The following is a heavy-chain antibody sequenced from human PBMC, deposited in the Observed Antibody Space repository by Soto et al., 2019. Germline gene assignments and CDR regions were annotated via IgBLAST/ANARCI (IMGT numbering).Heavy chain of an antibody. J-gene: IGHJ6*02. V-gene: IGHV1-69*13. CDR2: IIPIFGTA. D-gene: IGHD2-15*01. CDR1: GGTFSSYA. CDR3: ASMIVVVAATRYYYYGMDA. Sequence: SVKVSCKASGGTFSSYAISWVRQAPGQGLEWMGGIIPIFGTANYAQKFQGRVTITADESTSTAYMELSSLRSEDTAVYYCASMIVVVAATRYYYYGMDAWGQGTTVTVSS.